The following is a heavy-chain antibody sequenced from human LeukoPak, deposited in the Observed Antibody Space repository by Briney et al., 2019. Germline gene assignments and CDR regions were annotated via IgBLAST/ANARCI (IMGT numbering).Heavy chain of an antibody. CDR3: AKAHYDFWSGLVPSYYYYGMDV. CDR2: IKLDGREK. V-gene: IGHV3-7*03. Sequence: GGSLRLSCAASGFTFSSYWMTWVRQAPGKGLEWVANIKLDGREKYYVDSVKGRFTISRDNSKNTLYLQMNSLRAEDTVVYYCAKAHYDFWSGLVPSYYYYGMDVWGQGTTVTVSS. D-gene: IGHD3-3*01. J-gene: IGHJ6*02. CDR1: GFTFSSYW.